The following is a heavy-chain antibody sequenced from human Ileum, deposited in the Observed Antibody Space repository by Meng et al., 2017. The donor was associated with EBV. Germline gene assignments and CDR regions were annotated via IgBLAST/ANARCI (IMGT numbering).Heavy chain of an antibody. D-gene: IGHD1-26*01. CDR1: GGSVSSAQSF. CDR3: AGDPHSGSPH. CDR2: MSYSGST. Sequence: QAQLQESGPGRVKPSETLSLTCTVSGGSVSSAQSFWTWIRQPPGKGLEWIGYMSYSGSTNYSPPLESRVTISVDTSKNQFSLKLSSVTAADTAVYYCAGDPHSGSPHWGQGTLVTVSS. V-gene: IGHV4-61*01. J-gene: IGHJ4*02.